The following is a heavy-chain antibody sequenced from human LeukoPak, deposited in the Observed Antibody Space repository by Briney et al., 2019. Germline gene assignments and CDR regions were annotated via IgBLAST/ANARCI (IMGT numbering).Heavy chain of an antibody. J-gene: IGHJ5*02. CDR2: MNPNTGNT. CDR3: ARALEEWEDGWFDP. CDR1: GYTFTGYD. Sequence: ASVTVSCKASGYTFTGYDINWVRQATGQGLEWMGWMNPNTGNTGYAQKFQGRVTMTRDTSISTAYMELSSLRSDDTAVYYCARALEEWEDGWFDPWGQGTLVTVSS. V-gene: IGHV1-8*01. D-gene: IGHD3-16*01.